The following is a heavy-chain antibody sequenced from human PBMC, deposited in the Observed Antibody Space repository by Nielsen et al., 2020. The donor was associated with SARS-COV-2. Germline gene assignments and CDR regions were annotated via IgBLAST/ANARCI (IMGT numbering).Heavy chain of an antibody. D-gene: IGHD1-26*01. CDR2: IGAGGVSR. J-gene: IGHJ4*02. CDR1: GFTFNSYA. Sequence: GESLKISCAASGFTFNSYAMNWVRQAPGKGLEWVSNIGAGGVSRDYADSVKGRFSISRDNSKNTLHLQMNSLRAEDTAVFYCAKISGSQRHYFDFWGQGALVTVFS. CDR3: AKISGSQRHYFDF. V-gene: IGHV3-23*01.